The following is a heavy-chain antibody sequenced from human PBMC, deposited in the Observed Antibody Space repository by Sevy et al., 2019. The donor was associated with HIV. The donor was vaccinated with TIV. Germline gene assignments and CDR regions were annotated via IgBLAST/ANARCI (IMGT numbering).Heavy chain of an antibody. J-gene: IGHJ4*02. D-gene: IGHD3-22*01. V-gene: IGHV3-7*01. CDR2: IKQDMSEK. CDR1: GFPFSNFW. CDR3: ARAQQVTMLVVIGGLYFDF. Sequence: GGSLRLSCAASGFPFSNFWMTWVRQAPGKGLEWVANIKQDMSEKYYADSVKGRFTISRDNARNSLYLQMESLRAEDTAVYYCARAQQVTMLVVIGGLYFDFWGQGTLVTVSS.